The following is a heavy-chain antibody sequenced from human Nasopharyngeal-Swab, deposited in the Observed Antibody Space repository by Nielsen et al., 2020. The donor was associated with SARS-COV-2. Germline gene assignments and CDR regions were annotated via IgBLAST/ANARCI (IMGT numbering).Heavy chain of an antibody. CDR3: ARVTGYSGYGCYDY. J-gene: IGHJ4*02. Sequence: GESLKISCAASGFTFSSYWMSWVRQAPGKGLEWVANIKQDGSEKYYVDSVKGRFTISRDNAKNSLYLQMNSLRAEDTAVYYCARVTGYSGYGCYDYWGQGTLVTVSS. CDR1: GFTFSSYW. V-gene: IGHV3-7*01. CDR2: IKQDGSEK. D-gene: IGHD5-12*01.